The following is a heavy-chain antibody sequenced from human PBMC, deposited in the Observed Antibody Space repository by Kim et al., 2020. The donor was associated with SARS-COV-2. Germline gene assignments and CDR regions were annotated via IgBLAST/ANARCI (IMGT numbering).Heavy chain of an antibody. CDR1: GGTISSGVYY. CDR3: ASMPSIRGGDRYWH. D-gene: IGHD2-21*02. Sequence: TLSLTCTVSGGTISSGVYYWSWIRQPTGKGLEWTGYICYTGSCHYNPSLNSRVTLSIDSSKNQFSLKLRPVTAADTAVYYCASMPSIRGGDRYWHWG. CDR2: ICYTGSC. J-gene: IGHJ1*01. V-gene: IGHV4-30-4*08.